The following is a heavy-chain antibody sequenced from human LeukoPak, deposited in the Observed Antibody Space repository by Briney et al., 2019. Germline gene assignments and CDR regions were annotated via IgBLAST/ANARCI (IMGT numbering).Heavy chain of an antibody. Sequence: PGRSLILSCAASGFTFSSYGMHWVRQAPGKGLEWVAVISYDGSNKYYADSVKGRFTISRDNSKNTLYLQMNSLRAEDTAVYYCAKDSSQGDFDYWGQGTLVTVSS. CDR3: AKDSSQGDFDY. CDR1: GFTFSSYG. CDR2: ISYDGSNK. V-gene: IGHV3-30*18. D-gene: IGHD6-19*01. J-gene: IGHJ4*02.